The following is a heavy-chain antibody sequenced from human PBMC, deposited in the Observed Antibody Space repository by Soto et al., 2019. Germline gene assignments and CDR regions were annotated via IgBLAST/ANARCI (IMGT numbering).Heavy chain of an antibody. CDR1: GGSISSYY. CDR2: IYYSGST. Sequence: QVQLQESGPGLVKPSETLSLTCTVSGGSISSYYWSWIRQPPGKGLEWIGYIYYSGSTNYNPSLTSRVTISVDTSKNQFSLKLSSVTAADTAVYYCAGGAIGSGWYDMWFDPWGQGTLVTVSS. V-gene: IGHV4-59*01. CDR3: AGGAIGSGWYDMWFDP. D-gene: IGHD6-19*01. J-gene: IGHJ5*02.